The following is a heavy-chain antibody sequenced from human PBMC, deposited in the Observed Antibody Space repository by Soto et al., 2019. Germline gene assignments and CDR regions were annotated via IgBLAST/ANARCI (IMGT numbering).Heavy chain of an antibody. CDR2: ISYDGSNK. CDR3: AKDGEAGGRFDP. J-gene: IGHJ5*02. V-gene: IGHV3-30*18. CDR1: GFTFSSYG. D-gene: IGHD7-27*01. Sequence: GGSLRLSCAASGFTFSSYGMHWVRQAPGKGLEWVAVISYDGSNKYYADSVKGRFTISRDNSKNTLYLQMNSLRAEDTAVYYCAKDGEAGGRFDPWGQGTLVTVSS.